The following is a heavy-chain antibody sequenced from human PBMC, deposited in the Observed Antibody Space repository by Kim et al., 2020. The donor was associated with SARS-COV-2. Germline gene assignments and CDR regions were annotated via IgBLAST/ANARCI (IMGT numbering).Heavy chain of an antibody. J-gene: IGHJ4*02. CDR3: ASAHSLRIGGVDY. Sequence: YAHGFTGRFVFSLDTSVNTAYLQISSLKAEDTAVYYCASAHSLRIGGVDYWGQGTLVTVSS. V-gene: IGHV7-4-1*02. D-gene: IGHD2-15*01.